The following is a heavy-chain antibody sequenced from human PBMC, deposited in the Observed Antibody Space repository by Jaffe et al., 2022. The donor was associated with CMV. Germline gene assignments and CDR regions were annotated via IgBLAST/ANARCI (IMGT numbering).Heavy chain of an antibody. J-gene: IGHJ5*02. CDR2: MSYSGST. D-gene: IGHD2-15*01. V-gene: IGHV4-39*01. CDR3: ARHQCSGGSCYPGDSWFDP. Sequence: QLQLQESGPGLVKPSETLSLTCTVSGDSSSSSSYFWGWIRQPPGKGLEWVGGMSYSGSTYDNPSLKSRVTISVDTSKNQFSLKLSSVTAADTAVYYCARHQCSGGSCYPGDSWFDPWGQGTLVTVSS. CDR1: GDSSSSSSYF.